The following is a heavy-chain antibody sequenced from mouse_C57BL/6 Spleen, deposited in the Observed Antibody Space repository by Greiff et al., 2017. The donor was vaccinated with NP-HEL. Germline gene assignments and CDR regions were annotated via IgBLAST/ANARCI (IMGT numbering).Heavy chain of an antibody. Sequence: EVMLVESGPELVKPGASVKIPCKASGYTFTDYNMDWVKQSHGKSLEWIGDINPNNGGTIYNQKFKGKATLTVDKSSSTAYMELRSLTSEDTAVYYCARSTGTGTPYFDYWGQGTTLTVSS. CDR2: INPNNGGT. V-gene: IGHV1-18*01. CDR1: GYTFTDYN. CDR3: ARSTGTGTPYFDY. J-gene: IGHJ2*01. D-gene: IGHD4-1*02.